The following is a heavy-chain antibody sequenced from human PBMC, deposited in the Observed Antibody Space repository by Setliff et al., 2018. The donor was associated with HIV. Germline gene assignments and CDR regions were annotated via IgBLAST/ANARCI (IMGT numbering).Heavy chain of an antibody. V-gene: IGHV4-59*01. CDR2: ITDSGNT. CDR3: AREAQQSYNIVTGYNYYYGIDV. D-gene: IGHD3-9*01. J-gene: IGHJ6*02. Sequence: SETLSLTCNVSGASISNYYWTWIRQSPGKRLEWLGYITDSGNTNYNHSLRRRVTISADTSKNQVSLRLRSVTAADTAVYYCAREAQQSYNIVTGYNYYYGIDVWGQGTTVTVSS. CDR1: GASISNYY.